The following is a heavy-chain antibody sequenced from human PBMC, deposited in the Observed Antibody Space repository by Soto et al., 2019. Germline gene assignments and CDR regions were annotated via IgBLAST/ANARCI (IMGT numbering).Heavy chain of an antibody. CDR2: IYPGDSDT. D-gene: IGHD5-18*01. CDR1: RYRFTNYW. CDR3: ARTSMQSRGYSYGHGGMDV. J-gene: IGHJ6*02. V-gene: IGHV5-51*01. Sequence: PGESLKISCKGSRYRFTNYWIAWVRQMPGKGLEWMGIIYPGDSDTRYSPSFQGQVSISADKSISTAYLQWSSLKASDTAMYYCARTSMQSRGYSYGHGGMDVWGQGTTVTVSS.